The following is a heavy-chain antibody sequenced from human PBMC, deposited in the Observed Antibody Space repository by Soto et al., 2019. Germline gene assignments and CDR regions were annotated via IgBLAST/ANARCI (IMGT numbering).Heavy chain of an antibody. D-gene: IGHD3-16*01. V-gene: IGHV3-74*01. CDR2: INTDGSTT. J-gene: IGHJ4*02. CDR3: ARDLGGSASH. CDR1: GFTFSNYW. Sequence: EVQLVESGGGLVQPGGSLRLSCAASGFTFSNYWMHWVRQAPGKGPVWVSRINTDGSTTNYADSVKGRFTISRDNAKNTLYLQTTSLGAEDTAVYYSARDLGGSASHWGQGTLVTVSS.